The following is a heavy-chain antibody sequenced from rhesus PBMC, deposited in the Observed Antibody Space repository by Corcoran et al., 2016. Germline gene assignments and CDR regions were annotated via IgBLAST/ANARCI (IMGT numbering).Heavy chain of an antibody. D-gene: IGHD6-25*01. J-gene: IGHJ4*01. CDR2: IYGSSGST. CDR3: ARDRNSGSFYY. CDR1: GGSISSGYD. Sequence: QVQLQESGPGVVKPSETLSLTCAVSGGSISSGYDWSWIRQPPGKGLEWIGYIYGSSGSTNYNPSLKNRVTISKDASKNQFSLKLSAGTAADTAVYYCARDRNSGSFYYWGQGVLVTVSS. V-gene: IGHV4-76*01.